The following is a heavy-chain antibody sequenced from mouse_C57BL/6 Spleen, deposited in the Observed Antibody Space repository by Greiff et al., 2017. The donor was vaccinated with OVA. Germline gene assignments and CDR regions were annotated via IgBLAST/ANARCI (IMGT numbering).Heavy chain of an antibody. V-gene: IGHV1-18*01. CDR1: GYTFTDYN. Sequence: VQLQQSGPELVKPGASVKIPCKASGYTFTDYNMDWVKQSHGKSLEWIGDINPTNGGNNYNQKFKGKATLTVDKSSSPAYMELRSLTSEDTAVYYCARTRDAMDYWGQGTSVTVSS. J-gene: IGHJ4*01. CDR2: INPTNGGN. CDR3: ARTRDAMDY.